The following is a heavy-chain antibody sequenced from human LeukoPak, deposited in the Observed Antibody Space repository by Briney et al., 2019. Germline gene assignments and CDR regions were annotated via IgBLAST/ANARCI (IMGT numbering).Heavy chain of an antibody. V-gene: IGHV4-59*08. J-gene: IGHJ3*02. CDR3: ARVLDLSKRGLDAFDI. D-gene: IGHD3-16*01. CDR2: IYYSGST. Sequence: SETLSLTCTVSGGSISSYYWSWIRQPPGKGLEWIGYIYYSGSTNYNPSLKSRVTISPDTSKNHFSLKLTSVTAADTAVYYCARVLDLSKRGLDAFDIWGQGTMVTVSS. CDR1: GGSISSYY.